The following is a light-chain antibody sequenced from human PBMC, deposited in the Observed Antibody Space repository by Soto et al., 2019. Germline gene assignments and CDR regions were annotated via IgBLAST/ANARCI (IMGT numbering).Light chain of an antibody. Sequence: QSALTQPASVSGSPGQSITIFCTGTSSDVGGYNYVSWYQQYPGNAPKLMIHDVSNRPSGVSNRFSGSKSGNTASLTISGLQAEDEADYYCTSYTSRSTFAFGGGTKVTVL. CDR1: SSDVGGYNY. CDR3: TSYTSRSTFA. CDR2: DVS. V-gene: IGLV2-14*03. J-gene: IGLJ2*01.